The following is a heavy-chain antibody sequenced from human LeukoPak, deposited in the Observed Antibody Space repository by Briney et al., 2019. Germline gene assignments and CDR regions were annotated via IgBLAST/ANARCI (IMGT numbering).Heavy chain of an antibody. CDR2: IRYDGSNK. CDR1: GFTFSSYG. Sequence: GGSLRLSCAASGFTFSSYGMHWVRQAPGKGLEWVAFIRYDGSNKYYADSVKGRFTISRDNSKNTLYLQMNSLRAEDTAVYYCAKDCYDSSVPLPGAFDIWGQGTMVTVSS. CDR3: AKDCYDSSVPLPGAFDI. D-gene: IGHD3-22*01. J-gene: IGHJ3*02. V-gene: IGHV3-30*02.